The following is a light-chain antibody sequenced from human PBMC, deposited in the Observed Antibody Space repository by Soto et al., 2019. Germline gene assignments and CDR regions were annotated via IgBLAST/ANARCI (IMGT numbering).Light chain of an antibody. V-gene: IGKV3-15*01. CDR3: LXXSTWPPLYT. Sequence: EIVMTQSPATLSVSLGERVTLSCRASQSVSSYLAWYQQKPGQAPRLLISDASTRATDIPDRFSGSGSGTDFTXTISSXQSTDLAVYYCLXXSTWPPLYTFGQGTKLEIK. CDR2: DAS. CDR1: QSVSSY. J-gene: IGKJ2*01.